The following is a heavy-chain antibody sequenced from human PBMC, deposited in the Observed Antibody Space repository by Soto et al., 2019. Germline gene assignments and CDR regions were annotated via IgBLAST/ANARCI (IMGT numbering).Heavy chain of an antibody. CDR2: INPNSGGT. D-gene: IGHD3-22*01. J-gene: IGHJ5*01. CDR3: ARANRVPHYYDSSGYPNWFDS. V-gene: IGHV1-2*04. CDR1: GYTFTGYY. Sequence: GASVKVSCKASGYTFTGYYMNWVRQAPGQGLEWMGWINPNSGGTNYAQKFQGWVTMTRDTSISTAYMELSRLRSDDTAVYYCARANRVPHYYDSSGYPNWFDSWGQGALVTVSS.